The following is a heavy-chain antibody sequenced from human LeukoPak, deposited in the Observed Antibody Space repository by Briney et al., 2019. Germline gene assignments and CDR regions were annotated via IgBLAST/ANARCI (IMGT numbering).Heavy chain of an antibody. CDR2: ISYDGSNK. CDR1: GFTFSSYA. V-gene: IGHV3-30-3*01. Sequence: PGGSLRLSCAASGFTFSSYAMHWVRQAPGKGLEWVAVISYDGSNKYYADSVKGRFTISRDNSENTLYLQMNSLRAEDTAVYYCAREYYDFWSGYYSYYYYYGMDVWGQGTTVTVSS. J-gene: IGHJ6*02. CDR3: AREYYDFWSGYYSYYYYYGMDV. D-gene: IGHD3-3*01.